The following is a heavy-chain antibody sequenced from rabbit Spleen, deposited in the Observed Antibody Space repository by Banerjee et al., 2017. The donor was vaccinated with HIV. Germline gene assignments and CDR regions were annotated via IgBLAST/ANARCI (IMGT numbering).Heavy chain of an antibody. CDR2: IDPIFGST. Sequence: QEQLVESGGGLVQPGGSLKLSCKASGFDFSHYGVSWVRQAPGKGLEWIGYIDPIFGSTYYASWVNGRFTISRHNAQNTLYLQLDSLTAAVTATYFCLRDRANIGGDYGPYYFDLWGPGTLVTVS. CDR3: LRDRANIGGDYGPYYFDL. J-gene: IGHJ4*01. CDR1: GFDFSHYG. D-gene: IGHD2-1*01. V-gene: IGHV1S47*01.